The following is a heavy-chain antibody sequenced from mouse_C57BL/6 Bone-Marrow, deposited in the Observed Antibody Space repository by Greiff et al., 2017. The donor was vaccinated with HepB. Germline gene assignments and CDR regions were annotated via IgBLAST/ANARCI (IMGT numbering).Heavy chain of an antibody. CDR1: GFNIKDDY. CDR2: IDPENGDT. V-gene: IGHV14-4*01. D-gene: IGHD2-1*01. Sequence: EVKLMESGAELVRPGASVKLSCTASGFNIKDDYMHWVKQRPEQGLEWIGWIDPENGDTEYASKFQGKATITADTSSNTAYLQLSSLTSEDTAVYYCTLYGNYGAWFAYWGQGTLVTVSA. J-gene: IGHJ3*01. CDR3: TLYGNYGAWFAY.